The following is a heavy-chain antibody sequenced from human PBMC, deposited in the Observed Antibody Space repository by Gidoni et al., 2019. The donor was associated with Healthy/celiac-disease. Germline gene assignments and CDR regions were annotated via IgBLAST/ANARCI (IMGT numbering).Heavy chain of an antibody. CDR1: GVSFSGYY. V-gene: IGHV4-34*01. J-gene: IGHJ3*01. D-gene: IGHD2-2*01. CDR3: ARGFCSSTSCSPIVD. CDR2: INHSGST. Sequence: QVQLQQWGAGLLKPSETLSLTCAVYGVSFSGYYWSWIRQPPGKGLEWIGEINHSGSTNYNPSLKSRVTISVDTSKNQFSLKLSSVTAADTAVYYCARGFCSSTSCSPIVDWGQGTMVTVSS.